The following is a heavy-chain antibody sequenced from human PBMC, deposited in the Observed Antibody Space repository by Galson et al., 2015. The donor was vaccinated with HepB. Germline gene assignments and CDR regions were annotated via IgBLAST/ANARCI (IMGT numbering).Heavy chain of an antibody. V-gene: IGHV3-33*01. CDR1: GFTFSYFG. J-gene: IGHJ6*03. CDR2: IWSDGSNK. CDR3: ARDFDFWSGSSGYYYYYMDV. D-gene: IGHD3-3*01. Sequence: SLRLSCAASGFTFSYFGMHWVRQAPGKGLEWVALIWSDGSNKYYADSVKGRFTISRDDSKNTLYLQMNSLRAEDTAVYYCARDFDFWSGSSGYYYYYMDVWGKGTTVTVSS.